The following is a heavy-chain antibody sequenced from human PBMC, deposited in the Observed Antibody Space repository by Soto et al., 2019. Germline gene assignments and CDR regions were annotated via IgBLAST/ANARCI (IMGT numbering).Heavy chain of an antibody. V-gene: IGHV3-23*01. J-gene: IGHJ6*02. CDR3: AKVEYCTNGVCFYYYYYGMDV. CDR1: GFTFSSYA. Sequence: RGSLRLSCAASGFTFSSYAMSWCRQAPGKGLEWVSAISGSGGSTYYADSVKGRFTISRDNSKNTLYLQMNSLRAEDTAVYYCAKVEYCTNGVCFYYYYYGMDVWGQGTTVTVSS. D-gene: IGHD2-8*01. CDR2: ISGSGGST.